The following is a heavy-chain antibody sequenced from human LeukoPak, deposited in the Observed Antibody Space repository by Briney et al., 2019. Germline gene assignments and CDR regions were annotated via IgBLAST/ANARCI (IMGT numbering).Heavy chain of an antibody. CDR2: IIPILGIA. V-gene: IGHV1-69*04. CDR1: GGTFSSYA. J-gene: IGHJ4*02. D-gene: IGHD5-12*01. Sequence: ASVKVSCKASGGTFSSYAISWVRQAPGQGLEWMGRIIPILGIANYAQKFQGRVTITADKSTSTAYMELSSLRSEDTAVYYCARAPDSGYDSDYWGQGTLVTVSS. CDR3: ARAPDSGYDSDY.